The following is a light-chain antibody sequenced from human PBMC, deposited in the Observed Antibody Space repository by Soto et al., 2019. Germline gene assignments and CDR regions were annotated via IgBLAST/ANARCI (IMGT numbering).Light chain of an antibody. CDR3: QQGNNWPLT. CDR2: SAS. Sequence: EIVMTQSPATLSVSPGERATLSCRASQSISTELAWYKQKPGQPPRLLIYSASTRATGVPARFTGSGSGSEFTLTISGLQSEDVAVYYCQQGNNWPLTVGQGNRLDI. J-gene: IGKJ2*01. V-gene: IGKV3-15*01. CDR1: QSISTE.